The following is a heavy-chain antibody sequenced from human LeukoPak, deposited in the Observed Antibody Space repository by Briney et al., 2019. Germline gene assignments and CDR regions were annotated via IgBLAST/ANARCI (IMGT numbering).Heavy chain of an antibody. CDR1: GGSISSYY. Sequence: SETLSLTCTVSGGSISSYYWSWIRQPPGKGLEWIGYIYISGSTNYNPSLKSRVTISVDTSKNQFSLKPSSVTAADTAVYYCARTYGSGSAYQWWFDPWGQGTLVTVSS. CDR2: IYISGST. J-gene: IGHJ5*02. CDR3: ARTYGSGSAYQWWFDP. D-gene: IGHD3-10*01. V-gene: IGHV4-4*09.